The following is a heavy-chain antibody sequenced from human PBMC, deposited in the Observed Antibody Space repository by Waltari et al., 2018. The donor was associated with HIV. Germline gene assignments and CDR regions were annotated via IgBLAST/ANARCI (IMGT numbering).Heavy chain of an antibody. Sequence: QAQLQQWGAGLLKPSETLSLTCPVYGGSFSGPYWTWIRQPPGMGLEWIGEINDSEYTNYNPSLRSRLTISLDASKNQFSLKMTAVTAADTAVYYCARSRGLIKWNRYFDSWAQGTMVSVSS. V-gene: IGHV4-34*01. D-gene: IGHD3-10*01. CDR1: GGSFSGPY. CDR3: ARSRGLIKWNRYFDS. J-gene: IGHJ3*02. CDR2: INDSEYT.